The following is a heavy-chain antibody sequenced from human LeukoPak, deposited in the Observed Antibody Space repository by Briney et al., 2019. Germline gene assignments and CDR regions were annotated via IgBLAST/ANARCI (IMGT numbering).Heavy chain of an antibody. CDR2: IYHSGST. D-gene: IGHD3-22*01. CDR1: GGSISSGGYY. V-gene: IGHV4-30-2*01. J-gene: IGHJ4*02. Sequence: PSETLSLTCTVSGGSISSGGYYWSWIRQPPGKGLECIGYIYHSGSTYYNPSLKSRVTISVDRSKNQFSLKLSSVTAADTAVYYCARVPQFPMIVSYFDYWGQGTLVTVSS. CDR3: ARVPQFPMIVSYFDY.